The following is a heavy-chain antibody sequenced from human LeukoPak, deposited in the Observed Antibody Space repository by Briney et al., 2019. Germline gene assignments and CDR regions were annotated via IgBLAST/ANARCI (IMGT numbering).Heavy chain of an antibody. CDR2: IYTSGST. J-gene: IGHJ4*02. V-gene: IGHV4-4*09. Sequence: SETLSLTCTVSGGSISSYYWSGIRQPPGKGLEWIGYIYTSGSTNYNPSLKSRVTISVDTSKNQFSLKLSSVTAADTAVYYCARHDERWLQAFDHWGQGTLVTVSS. CDR1: GGSISSYY. D-gene: IGHD5-24*01. CDR3: ARHDERWLQAFDH.